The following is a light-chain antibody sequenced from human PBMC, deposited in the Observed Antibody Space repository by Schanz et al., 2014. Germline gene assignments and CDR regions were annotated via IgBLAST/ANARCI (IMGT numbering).Light chain of an antibody. CDR3: SSYTSSSTLLYV. J-gene: IGLJ1*01. Sequence: QSVLTQPPSASGSPGQSVTISCTGTSSDIGRYNYVSWYQHHPGKAPKLLIYDVTKRPSGVSNRFSGSKSGNTASLTISGLQAEDEADYYCSSYTSSSTLLYVFGTGTKLTVL. V-gene: IGLV2-14*01. CDR1: SSDIGRYNY. CDR2: DVT.